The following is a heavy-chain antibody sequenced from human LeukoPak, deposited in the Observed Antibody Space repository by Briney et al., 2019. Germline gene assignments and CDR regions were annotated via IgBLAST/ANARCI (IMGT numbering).Heavy chain of an antibody. V-gene: IGHV3-21*01. Sequence: GGSLRLSCAASGFTFSSDSMNWVRQAPGKGLEWVSSISSSSSYIYYADSVKGRFTISRDNAKNSLYLQMNSLRAEDTAVYYCASSIAAAGTLDYWGQGTLVTVSS. CDR2: ISSSSSYI. D-gene: IGHD6-13*01. J-gene: IGHJ4*02. CDR3: ASSIAAAGTLDY. CDR1: GFTFSSDS.